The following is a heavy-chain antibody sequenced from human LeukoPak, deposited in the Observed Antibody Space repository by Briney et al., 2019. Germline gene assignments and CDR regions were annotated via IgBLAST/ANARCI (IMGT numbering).Heavy chain of an antibody. Sequence: GGSLRLSCAASGFTFSSYSMNWVRQAPGKGLEWVSSISSSSSYIYYADSVKGRFTISRDNAKNSLYLQMNSLRAEDTAVYYCAKDPHRYYYGSGSYYHYWGQGTLVTVSS. CDR1: GFTFSSYS. V-gene: IGHV3-21*01. CDR2: ISSSSSYI. D-gene: IGHD3-10*01. CDR3: AKDPHRYYYGSGSYYHY. J-gene: IGHJ4*02.